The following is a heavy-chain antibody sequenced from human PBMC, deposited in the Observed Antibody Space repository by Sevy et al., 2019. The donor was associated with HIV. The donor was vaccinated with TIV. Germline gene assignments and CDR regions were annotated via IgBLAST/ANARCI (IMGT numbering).Heavy chain of an antibody. CDR2: IKQDGSEK. D-gene: IGHD6-19*01. CDR1: GFTFSSYW. J-gene: IGHJ6*02. V-gene: IGHV3-7*01. CDR3: AREGKYSSGWYWRYYGMDV. Sequence: GGSLRLSCAASGFTFSSYWMSWVRQAPGKGLEWVANIKQDGSEKYYVDSVKGRFTISRDNAKNSLYLQMNSLRAEDTAVYYCAREGKYSSGWYWRYYGMDVRGQGTTVTVSS.